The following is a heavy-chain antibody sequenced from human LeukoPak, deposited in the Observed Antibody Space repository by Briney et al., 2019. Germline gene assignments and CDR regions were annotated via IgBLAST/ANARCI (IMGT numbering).Heavy chain of an antibody. CDR2: IYYSGST. J-gene: IGHJ3*02. Sequence: SETLSLTCTVSGGSISTYYWGWIRQPPGKGLEWIGGIYYSGSTYYNPSLKSRVTISVDTSKNQFSLKLSSVTAADTAVYYCARHELTIVLMVENAFDIWGQGTMVTVSS. V-gene: IGHV4-39*01. CDR3: ARHELTIVLMVENAFDI. CDR1: GGSISTYY. D-gene: IGHD2-8*01.